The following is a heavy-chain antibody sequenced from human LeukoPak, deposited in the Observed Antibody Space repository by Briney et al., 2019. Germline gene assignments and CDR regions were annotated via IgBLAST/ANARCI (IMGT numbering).Heavy chain of an antibody. J-gene: IGHJ6*02. CDR1: GFTFSSYE. D-gene: IGHD3-3*01. CDR3: ARVPITIFGVVILGCMDV. V-gene: IGHV3-48*03. CDR2: ISSSGSTI. Sequence: GGSLRLSCAASGFTFSSYEMNWVRQAPGKGLEWVSYISSSGSTIYYADSVKGRFTISRDNAKNSLYLQMNSLRAEGTAVYYCARVPITIFGVVILGCMDVWGQGTTVTVSS.